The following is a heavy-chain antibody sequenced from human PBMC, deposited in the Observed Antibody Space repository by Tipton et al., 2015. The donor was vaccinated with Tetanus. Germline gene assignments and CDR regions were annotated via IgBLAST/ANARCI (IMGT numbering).Heavy chain of an antibody. CDR1: GFTFSTYG. V-gene: IGHV3-30*03. Sequence: QVQLVQSGGGVVQPGGSLRLSCVASGFTFSTYGMHWVRQAPGKGMEWVALISNDGSNKHYADSVKGRFTISRDNAKNSLYLQMNSLRAEDTAIYYCARGAYGQFDYWGQGTLVTVSS. D-gene: IGHD4-17*01. CDR3: ARGAYGQFDY. J-gene: IGHJ4*02. CDR2: ISNDGSNK.